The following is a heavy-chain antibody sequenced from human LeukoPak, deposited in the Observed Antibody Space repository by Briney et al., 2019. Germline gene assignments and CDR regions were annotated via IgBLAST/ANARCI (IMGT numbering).Heavy chain of an antibody. D-gene: IGHD2-15*01. CDR1: GYIFTNYG. CDR2: ISAYNGNT. CDR3: VRDKCSGITCYSLDP. V-gene: IGHV1-18*03. Sequence: ASVKVSCKASGYIFTNYGISWVRQAPGQGLEWMGWISAYNGNTKYAQKFQGRVTVTTDIPTTTAYMELRSLRSDDMAIYYCVRDKCSGITCYSLDPWGQGTLVTVSS. J-gene: IGHJ5*02.